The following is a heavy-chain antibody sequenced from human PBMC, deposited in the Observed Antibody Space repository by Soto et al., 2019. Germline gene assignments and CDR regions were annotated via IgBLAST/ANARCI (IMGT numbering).Heavy chain of an antibody. Sequence: VQLLESGGGLVQPGGSLRLSCAASGFTFSSYAMNWGRQAPGKGLEWVSVISGSGGSTYYADSVKGRFTISRDNSKNTLYLQMKSLRADDTAVYYCASRSSGWYFDYWGQGTLVTVSS. J-gene: IGHJ4*02. CDR3: ASRSSGWYFDY. D-gene: IGHD6-19*01. CDR2: ISGSGGST. CDR1: GFTFSSYA. V-gene: IGHV3-23*01.